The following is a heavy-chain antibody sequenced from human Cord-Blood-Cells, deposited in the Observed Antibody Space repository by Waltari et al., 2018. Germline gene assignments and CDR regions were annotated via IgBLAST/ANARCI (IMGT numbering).Heavy chain of an antibody. CDR2: INHSGST. V-gene: IGHV4-34*01. CDR3: ARAPRESSSSGLAFDI. Sequence: QVQLQQWGAGLLKPSETLSLTCAVYGGSFSGYYWSWIHQPPGKGLEWIGEINHSGSTNYNPSLKSRVTISVDTSKNQFSLKLSSVTAADTAVYYCARAPRESSSSGLAFDIWGQGTMVTVSS. CDR1: GGSFSGYY. J-gene: IGHJ3*02. D-gene: IGHD6-6*01.